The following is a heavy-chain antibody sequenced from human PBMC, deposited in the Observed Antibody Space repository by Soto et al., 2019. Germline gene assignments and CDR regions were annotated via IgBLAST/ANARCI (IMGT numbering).Heavy chain of an antibody. Sequence: QVQLVQSGGEVKRPGASVKVSCKTSGYTFTTYGINWVRQAPGQGLEWMGWISGYNGNTKYAQKLQGRVTMTTDTSTTTSYMELRSLRYDDTAAYFCARSDYGGGSDYWGQGTLVTVSS. V-gene: IGHV1-18*01. CDR3: ARSDYGGGSDY. CDR2: ISGYNGNT. J-gene: IGHJ4*02. D-gene: IGHD4-17*01. CDR1: GYTFTTYG.